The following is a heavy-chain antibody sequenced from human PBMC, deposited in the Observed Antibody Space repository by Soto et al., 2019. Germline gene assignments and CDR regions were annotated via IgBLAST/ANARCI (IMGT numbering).Heavy chain of an antibody. V-gene: IGHV1-46*01. J-gene: IGHJ5*01. CDR1: GYTFFAYY. CDR2: INPSGGST. Sequence: QVHLVQSGAEVKKPGASVMVSCKASGYTFFAYYMHWVRQAPGQGLEWMGLINPSGGSTTYALKFQGRVSMTRDTSTSTVYMEISSLTSEDTAVYYCVRGDSSSSTSWLDSWGQGTLVSVFS. CDR3: VRGDSSSSTSWLDS. D-gene: IGHD6-6*01.